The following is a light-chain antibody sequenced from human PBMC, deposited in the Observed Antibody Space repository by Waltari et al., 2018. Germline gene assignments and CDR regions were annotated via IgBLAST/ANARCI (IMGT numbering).Light chain of an antibody. V-gene: IGLV8-61*01. J-gene: IGLJ3*02. CDR2: STN. CDR3: VLYGGNGIWV. CDR1: SGSVSTSDY. Sequence: QTVVTQEPAFSVSPGGTITLTCALTSGSVSTSDYPSWYQQTPGQAPRTLIYSTNVRASGVRHRFSGSIIGNKAALTITGAQADDESDYYCVLYGGNGIWVFGGGTRLTVL.